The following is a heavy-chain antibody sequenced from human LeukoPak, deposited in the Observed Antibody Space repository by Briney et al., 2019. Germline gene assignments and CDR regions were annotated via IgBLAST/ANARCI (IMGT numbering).Heavy chain of an antibody. Sequence: SETLSLTCTVSGGSISSYYWSWIRQPPGKGLEWIGYIYYSGSTNYNPSLKSRVTISVDTSKNQFSLKLSSVTAADTAVYYCARDLGAYFDYWGQGTLVTVSS. CDR2: IYYSGST. CDR3: ARDLGAYFDY. J-gene: IGHJ4*02. V-gene: IGHV4-59*12. D-gene: IGHD3-10*01. CDR1: GGSISSYY.